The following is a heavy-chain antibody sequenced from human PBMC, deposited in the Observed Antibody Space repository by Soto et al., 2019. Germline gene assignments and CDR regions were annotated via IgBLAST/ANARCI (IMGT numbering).Heavy chain of an antibody. V-gene: IGHV1-18*01. J-gene: IGHJ6*02. CDR1: GYTFSSSS. CDR3: ARDIGGGDDV. Sequence: ASVKVSCKASGYTFSSSSMSWVRQAPGQGLEWMGWISVYNGDTIYVQKFQGRVTMTTDTSTSTAYMELTSLTSDDTAIYYCARDIGGGDDVWG. CDR2: ISVYNGDT. D-gene: IGHD3-16*01.